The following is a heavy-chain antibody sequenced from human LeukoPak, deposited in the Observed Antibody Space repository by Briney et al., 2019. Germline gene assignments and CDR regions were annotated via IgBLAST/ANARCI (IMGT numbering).Heavy chain of an antibody. CDR2: ISAYNGNT. Sequence: GASVKVSCKASGYTFTSYGISWVRQAPGQGLEWMGWISAYNGNTNYAQKLQGRVTMTTDTSTSTAYMELRSLRSDETAVYYCARDSESGYSYGYWHFQHWGQGTLVTVSS. D-gene: IGHD5-18*01. V-gene: IGHV1-18*01. J-gene: IGHJ1*01. CDR1: GYTFTSYG. CDR3: ARDSESGYSYGYWHFQH.